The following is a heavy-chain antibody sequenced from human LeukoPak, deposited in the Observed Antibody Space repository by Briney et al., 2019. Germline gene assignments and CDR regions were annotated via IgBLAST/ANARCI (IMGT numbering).Heavy chain of an antibody. V-gene: IGHV3-23*01. J-gene: IGHJ4*02. CDR1: GFTFRSYA. CDR3: AKSITIFAVVTGFDY. D-gene: IGHD3-3*01. CDR2: ISDSGGST. Sequence: GGSLRLSCAASGFTFRSYAMSWVRQAPGKGLDWVSTISDSGGSTYYADSVKGRFTISRDNSKNTLYLQMNSLRAEDTAVYYCAKSITIFAVVTGFDYWGQGTLVTVSS.